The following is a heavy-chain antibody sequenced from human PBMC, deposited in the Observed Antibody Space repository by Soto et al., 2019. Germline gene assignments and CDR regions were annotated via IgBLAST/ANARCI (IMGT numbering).Heavy chain of an antibody. CDR3: AALPSGSYSLNWFDP. D-gene: IGHD1-26*01. CDR1: GYSFTSYW. Sequence: LGESLKISCKGSGYSFTSYWISWVRQMPGKGLEWMGRIDPSDSYTNYSPSFQGHVTISADKSISTAYLQWSSLKASDTAMYYCAALPSGSYSLNWFDPWGQGTLVTVSS. CDR2: IDPSDSYT. V-gene: IGHV5-10-1*01. J-gene: IGHJ5*02.